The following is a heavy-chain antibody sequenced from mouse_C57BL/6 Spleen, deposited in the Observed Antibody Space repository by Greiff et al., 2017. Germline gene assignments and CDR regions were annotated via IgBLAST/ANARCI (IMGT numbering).Heavy chain of an antibody. CDR3: ASVYRFAY. V-gene: IGHV1-69*01. D-gene: IGHD2-1*01. J-gene: IGHJ3*01. CDR1: GYTFTSYW. Sequence: QVQLKQPGAELVMPGASVKLSCKASGYTFTSYWMHWVKQRPGQGLEWIGEIDPSDSYTDYNQKFKGKSTLTVDKSSSTAYMQLSSLTSEDSSVYYCASVYRFAYWGQGTLVTVSA. CDR2: IDPSDSYT.